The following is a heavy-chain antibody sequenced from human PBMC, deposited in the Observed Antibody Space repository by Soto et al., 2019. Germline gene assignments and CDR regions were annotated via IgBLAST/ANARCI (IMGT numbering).Heavy chain of an antibody. Sequence: PXGSLRLSCAASGFTCRSYAMSWVRQTPGKGLEWVSGVLGSGGSTFYADSVKGRFTISRDNSKNTLYVQMNNLRVEDTAIYYCARKGPPRDAFDIWGQGTKVTVSS. CDR2: VLGSGGST. V-gene: IGHV3-23*01. J-gene: IGHJ3*02. CDR1: GFTCRSYA. CDR3: ARKGPPRDAFDI.